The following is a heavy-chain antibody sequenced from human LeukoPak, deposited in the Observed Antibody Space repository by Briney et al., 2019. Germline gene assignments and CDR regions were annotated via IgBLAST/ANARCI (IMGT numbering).Heavy chain of an antibody. D-gene: IGHD3-22*01. J-gene: IGHJ3*02. Sequence: GGSLRVSCAGSGITFRIYAMTWVRQAPGKGLEWVSAISGSGSMTYYADSVKGRFTISRDKSNNTLYLQMNSLRAEDTALYYCAKTGDYFDSTDYYRPDAFDIWGQGTMVTVSS. V-gene: IGHV3-23*01. CDR1: GITFRIYA. CDR2: ISGSGSMT. CDR3: AKTGDYFDSTDYYRPDAFDI.